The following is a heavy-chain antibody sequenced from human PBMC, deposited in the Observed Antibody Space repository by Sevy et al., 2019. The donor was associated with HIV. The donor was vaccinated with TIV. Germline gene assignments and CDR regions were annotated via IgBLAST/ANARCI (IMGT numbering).Heavy chain of an antibody. CDR1: GISFTTSG. D-gene: IGHD3-9*01. CDR3: AKDFTGYDGMDV. J-gene: IGHJ6*02. V-gene: IGHV3-30*18. Sequence: GGSLRLSCVVSGISFTTSGMHWVRQAPGKGLEWVAVISYHGRDKFYAESVKGRSTSSRDNSKNMLYLQMNSLRAEDTAVYYCAKDFTGYDGMDVWGQGTMVTVSS. CDR2: ISYHGRDK.